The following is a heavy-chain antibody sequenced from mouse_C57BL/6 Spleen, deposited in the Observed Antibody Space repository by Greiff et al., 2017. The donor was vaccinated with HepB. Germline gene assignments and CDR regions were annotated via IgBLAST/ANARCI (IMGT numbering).Heavy chain of an antibody. CDR1: GYSITSGYY. CDR2: ISYDGSN. CDR3: ARGEIYYDPFDY. V-gene: IGHV3-6*01. J-gene: IGHJ2*01. D-gene: IGHD2-4*01. Sequence: EVQVVESGPGLVKPSQSLSLTCSVTGYSITSGYYWNWIRQFPGNKLEWMGYISYDGSNNYNPSLKNRISITRDTSKNQFFLKLNSVTTEDTATYYCARGEIYYDPFDYWGQGTTLTVSS.